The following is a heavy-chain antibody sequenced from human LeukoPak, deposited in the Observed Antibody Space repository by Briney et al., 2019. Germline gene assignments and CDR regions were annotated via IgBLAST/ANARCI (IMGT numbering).Heavy chain of an antibody. V-gene: IGHV4-59*01. Sequence: SETLSLTCTVSGGSSSSYYWSWIRQPPGKGLEWIGYIYYSGSTNYNPSLKSRVTISVDTSKNQFSLKLSSVTAADTAVYYCASYSNDFWSGQHYFDFWGQGTLVTVSS. J-gene: IGHJ4*02. CDR1: GGSSSSYY. D-gene: IGHD3-3*01. CDR3: ASYSNDFWSGQHYFDF. CDR2: IYYSGST.